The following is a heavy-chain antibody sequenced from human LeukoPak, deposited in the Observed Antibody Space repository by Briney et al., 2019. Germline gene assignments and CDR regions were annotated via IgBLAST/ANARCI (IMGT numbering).Heavy chain of an antibody. CDR1: GFTFSSYS. J-gene: IGHJ1*01. CDR3: ARDGSARVVVAATSGPH. V-gene: IGHV3-21*01. Sequence: GGSLRLSCAASGFTFSSYSMNWVRQAPGKGLEWVSSISSSSSYIYYADSVKGRFTTSRDNAKNSLYLQMNSLRAEDTAVYYCARDGSARVVVAATSGPHWGQGTLVTVSS. D-gene: IGHD2-15*01. CDR2: ISSSSSYI.